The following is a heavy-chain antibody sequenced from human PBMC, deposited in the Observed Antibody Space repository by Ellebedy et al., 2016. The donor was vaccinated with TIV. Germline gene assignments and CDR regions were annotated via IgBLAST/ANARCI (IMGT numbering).Heavy chain of an antibody. CDR1: GFTFSAFT. CDR2: IIADGVNS. D-gene: IGHD6-19*01. Sequence: GESLKISCAASGFTFSAFTMIWVRQAPGKGLEWVSAIIADGVNSYYGDSVKGRFSISRDNSKNTLFLQMNSLRGEDTAVYYCAKVDSSGWSYQRRIDYWGQGSLVTVSS. CDR3: AKVDSSGWSYQRRIDY. V-gene: IGHV3-23*01. J-gene: IGHJ4*02.